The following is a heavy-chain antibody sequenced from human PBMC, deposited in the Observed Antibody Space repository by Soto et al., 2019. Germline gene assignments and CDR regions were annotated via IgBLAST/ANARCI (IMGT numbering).Heavy chain of an antibody. CDR2: MNPNSGNT. J-gene: IGHJ1*01. CDR1: GYTFTSYD. CDR3: ARRSGSGVISNSRRFQH. V-gene: IGHV1-8*01. D-gene: IGHD6-13*01. Sequence: ASVKVSCKASGYTFTSYDINWVRQATGQGLEWMGWMNPNSGNTGYAQKFQGRVTMTRNTSISTAYMELSSLRSEDTAVYYCARRSGSGVISNSRRFQHWGQGTLVTVSS.